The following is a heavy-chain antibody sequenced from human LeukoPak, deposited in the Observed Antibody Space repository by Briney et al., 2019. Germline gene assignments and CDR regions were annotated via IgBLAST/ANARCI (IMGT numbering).Heavy chain of an antibody. D-gene: IGHD3-22*01. CDR1: GFTVSSNY. J-gene: IGHJ4*02. CDR3: ASNYYDSSGYTY. V-gene: IGHV3-53*01. Sequence: GGSLRLSCAASGFTVSSNYMSWDRQAPGKGLEWVSVIYSGGSTYYADSVKGRFTISRDNSKNTLYLQMNSLRAEDTAVYYCASNYYDSSGYTYWGQGTLVTVSS. CDR2: IYSGGST.